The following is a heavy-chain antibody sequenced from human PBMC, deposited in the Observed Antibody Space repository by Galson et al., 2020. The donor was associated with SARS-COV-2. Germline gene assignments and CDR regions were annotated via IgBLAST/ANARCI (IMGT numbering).Heavy chain of an antibody. CDR3: AATRAY. D-gene: IGHD1-26*01. J-gene: IGHJ4*02. CDR2: INSDGNST. V-gene: IGHV3-74*01. CDR1: GFTFSTYW. Sequence: GGPLRLSCAAPGFTFSTYWMHWVRQAPGKGLMWVSRINSDGNSTGYADSVKGRFTISRDNAKNTLYLQMNSLRVEDTAVYYCAATRAYWGQGTLVTVSS.